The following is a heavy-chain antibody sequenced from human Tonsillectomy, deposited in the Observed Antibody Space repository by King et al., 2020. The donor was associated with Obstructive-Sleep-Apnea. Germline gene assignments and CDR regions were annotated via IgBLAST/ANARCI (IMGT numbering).Heavy chain of an antibody. CDR3: AKDEADMEGLAGVFDY. D-gene: IGHD2-15*01. CDR2: IDYSGAT. CDR1: GVSVSTITYY. Sequence: LQLQESGPGLVKPSETLSLTCTVSGVSVSTITYYWAWIRQPPGKGLEWIGSIDYSGATYYNPSLQSRVTISVDTSKNQFSLKLSSVTAADMAVYYCAKDEADMEGLAGVFDYWGQGALVTVSS. J-gene: IGHJ4*02. V-gene: IGHV4-39*07.